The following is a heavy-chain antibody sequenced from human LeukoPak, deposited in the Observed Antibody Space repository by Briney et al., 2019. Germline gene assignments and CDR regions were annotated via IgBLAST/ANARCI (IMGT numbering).Heavy chain of an antibody. Sequence: GGSLRLSCAASGFTFSSYGMHWVRQAPGKGLEWVAFIRYDGSNKYYADSVKGRFTISRDNSKNTLYLQMNSLRAEDTAVYYCAADLWFQPTLDCFDPWGQGTLVTVSS. CDR2: IRYDGSNK. CDR3: AADLWFQPTLDCFDP. V-gene: IGHV3-30*02. J-gene: IGHJ5*02. D-gene: IGHD2-21*01. CDR1: GFTFSSYG.